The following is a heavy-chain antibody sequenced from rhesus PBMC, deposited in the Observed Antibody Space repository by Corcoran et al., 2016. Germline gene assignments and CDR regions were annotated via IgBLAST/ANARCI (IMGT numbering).Heavy chain of an antibody. Sequence: QVQLQESGPAVVKPSETLSLTCSVSGGSISSDYDWSWIRQSPGKGLEWIRYIHGSSGSTNYNPSLKSLVTISKDTSKNQFSLKLSSMTTADTAVYYCARKSRITGTKRDYFDYWGQGVLVTVSS. V-gene: IGHV4S7*01. CDR2: IHGSSGST. J-gene: IGHJ4*01. CDR1: GGSISSDYD. CDR3: ARKSRITGTKRDYFDY. D-gene: IGHD1-26*01.